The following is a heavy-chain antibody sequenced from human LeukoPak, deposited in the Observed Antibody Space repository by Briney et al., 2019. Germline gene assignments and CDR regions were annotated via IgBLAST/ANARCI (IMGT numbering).Heavy chain of an antibody. CDR1: GFTFSSYS. CDR2: ISSSSSYI. Sequence: GGSLRLSCAASGFTFSSYSMNWVRQAPGKGLEWVSSISSSSSYIYYADSVKGRFTISRGNAKNTLYLQMNSLRAEDTAVYYCAKDRVGVTYYYGSGSYAIGALDYWGQGTLVTVSS. D-gene: IGHD3-10*01. V-gene: IGHV3-21*01. CDR3: AKDRVGVTYYYGSGSYAIGALDY. J-gene: IGHJ4*02.